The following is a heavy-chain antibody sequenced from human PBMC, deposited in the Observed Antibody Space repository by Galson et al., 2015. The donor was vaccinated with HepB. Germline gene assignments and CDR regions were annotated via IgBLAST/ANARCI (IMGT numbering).Heavy chain of an antibody. Sequence: SLRLSCAASGFTFSSYEMNWVRQAPGKGLEWVSYISSSGSTIYYADPVKGRFTISRDNAISRDNAKNSLYLQMNSLRVEDTAVYYCARANRYYYDSSGYYLYLDYWGQGTLVTVSS. CDR3: ARANRYYYDSSGYYLYLDY. J-gene: IGHJ4*02. CDR1: GFTFSSYE. CDR2: ISSSGSTI. D-gene: IGHD3-22*01. V-gene: IGHV3-48*03.